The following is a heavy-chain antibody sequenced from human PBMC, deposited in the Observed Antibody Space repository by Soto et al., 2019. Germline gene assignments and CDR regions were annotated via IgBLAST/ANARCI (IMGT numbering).Heavy chain of an antibody. CDR1: GFTFSSHW. V-gene: IGHV3-74*01. J-gene: IGHJ5*01. CDR2: IKSEGSST. Sequence: GGSLRLSCAASGFTFSSHWMHWVRQAPGKGKVWVSRIKSEGSSTNYAETVKGRFTISRDNAKNKLYKQMNSQRAEETTFYYCAICSGYDILTGYLRGFDSWGQGTLVTVSS. D-gene: IGHD3-9*01. CDR3: AICSGYDILTGYLRGFDS.